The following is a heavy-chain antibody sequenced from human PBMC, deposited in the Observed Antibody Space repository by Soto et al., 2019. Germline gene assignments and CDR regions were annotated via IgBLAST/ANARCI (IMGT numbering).Heavy chain of an antibody. Sequence: QVQLVESGGGVVQPGRSLRLSCAASGFTFSSYAMHWVRQAPGKGLEWVAVISYDGSNKYYADSVKGRFTISRDNSKNTLYLQINSLRAEDTAVYYCARQADDSYYFDYWGQGTLVTVSS. V-gene: IGHV3-30-3*01. J-gene: IGHJ4*02. D-gene: IGHD3-3*01. CDR1: GFTFSSYA. CDR3: ARQADDSYYFDY. CDR2: ISYDGSNK.